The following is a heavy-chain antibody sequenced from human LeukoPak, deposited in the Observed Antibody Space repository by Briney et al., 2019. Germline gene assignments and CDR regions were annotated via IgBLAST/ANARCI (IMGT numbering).Heavy chain of an antibody. CDR2: INPSGGST. Sequence: ASVKVSCKASGYTFTSYYMHWVRQAPGQGLEWMGIINPSGGSTNYAQKFQGRVTITRDTSTSTVYMEVSSLRSENTAVYYCARDRDGYSTVFDYWGQGTLVTVSS. D-gene: IGHD5-24*01. CDR3: ARDRDGYSTVFDY. CDR1: GYTFTSYY. J-gene: IGHJ4*02. V-gene: IGHV1-46*01.